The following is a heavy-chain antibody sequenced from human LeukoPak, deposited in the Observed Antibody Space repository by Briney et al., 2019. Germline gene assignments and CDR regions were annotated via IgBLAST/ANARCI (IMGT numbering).Heavy chain of an antibody. J-gene: IGHJ4*02. CDR2: IYSGGST. Sequence: GGSLRLSCAASGFTVSSNYMSWVRQAPGKGREWVSVIYSGGSTYYADSVKGRFTISRDNSKNTLYLQMNSLRAEDTAVYYCARALNDYSNYYFDYWGQGTLVTVSS. CDR1: GFTVSSNY. D-gene: IGHD4-11*01. V-gene: IGHV3-66*02. CDR3: ARALNDYSNYYFDY.